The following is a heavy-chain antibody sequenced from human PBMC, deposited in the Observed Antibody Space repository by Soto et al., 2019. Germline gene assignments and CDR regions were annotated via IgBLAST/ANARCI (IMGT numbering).Heavy chain of an antibody. CDR1: GFTFDDYA. CDR2: LSWNGVTI. V-gene: IGHV3-9*01. D-gene: IGHD3-22*01. CDR3: AASRAYDSSDYSGYHYGMDV. J-gene: IGHJ6*02. Sequence: EVQLVESGGDLVQPGRSLRLSCAASGFTFDDYAMHWVRQVPGKGLKWVSGLSWNGVTIGYAASVKGRFTISRDTAKKSLYLQMTGLSPDDTGLYYWAASRAYDSSDYSGYHYGMDVWGLGTTVNFSS.